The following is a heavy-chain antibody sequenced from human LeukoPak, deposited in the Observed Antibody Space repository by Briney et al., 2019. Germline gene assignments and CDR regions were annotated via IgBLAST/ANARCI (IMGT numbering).Heavy chain of an antibody. D-gene: IGHD6-6*01. CDR1: GFTFSSYS. V-gene: IGHV3-21*04. CDR3: ARGSTTSSGGYFDY. J-gene: IGHJ4*02. Sequence: GGSLRLSCAASGFTFSSYSMNWVRQAPGKGLEWVSSISSSSSYIYYADSVKGRFTIPRDNAKNSLYLQMNSLRAEDTAAYYCARGSTTSSGGYFDYWGQGTLVTVSS. CDR2: ISSSSSYI.